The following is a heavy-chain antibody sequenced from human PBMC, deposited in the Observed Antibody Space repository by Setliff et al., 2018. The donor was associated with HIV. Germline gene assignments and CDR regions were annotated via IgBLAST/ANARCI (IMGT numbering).Heavy chain of an antibody. Sequence: GSLRLSCATSGFALSDYDFHWVRQVTGEGLEWVSAIGTGGDTYYADSVKGRFTISRENAKNSLYLQMNNVRAGDTAVYYCTRELNGHTSSHYYFGLDVWGQGTTVTVSS. V-gene: IGHV3-13*01. CDR2: IGTGGDT. CDR1: GFALSDYD. CDR3: TRELNGHTSSHYYFGLDV. J-gene: IGHJ6*02. D-gene: IGHD6-6*01.